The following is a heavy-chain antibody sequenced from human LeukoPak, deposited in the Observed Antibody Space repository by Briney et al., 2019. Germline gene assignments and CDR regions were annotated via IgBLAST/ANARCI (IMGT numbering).Heavy chain of an antibody. D-gene: IGHD1-26*01. CDR1: GGSFSGYY. CDR3: AGTSYYYYYGMDV. Sequence: PSETLSLTCAVYGGSFSGYYWSWIRQPPGKGLEWIGEINHSGSTNYNPSLKSRVTISVDTSKNQFSLKLSSVTAAGTAVYYCAGTSYYYYYGMDVWGQGTTVTVS. J-gene: IGHJ6*02. V-gene: IGHV4-34*01. CDR2: INHSGST.